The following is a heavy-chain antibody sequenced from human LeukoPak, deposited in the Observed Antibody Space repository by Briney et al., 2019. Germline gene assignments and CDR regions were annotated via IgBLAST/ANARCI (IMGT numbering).Heavy chain of an antibody. CDR3: ARVRSSGSYAFQP. J-gene: IGHJ1*01. Sequence: SETLSLTCTVSGGSISSGDYYWSWIRQPPGKGLEWIGYIYYSGSTYYNPSLKSRVTISVDTSKNQFSLKLSSATAADTAVYYCARVRSSGSYAFQPGGQGTRVTVS. D-gene: IGHD3-10*01. V-gene: IGHV4-30-4*08. CDR1: GGSISSGDYY. CDR2: IYYSGST.